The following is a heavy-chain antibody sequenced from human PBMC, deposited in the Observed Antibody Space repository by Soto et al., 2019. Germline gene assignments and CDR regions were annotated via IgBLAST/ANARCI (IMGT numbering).Heavy chain of an antibody. J-gene: IGHJ3*01. CDR1: GLTISGKKY. D-gene: IGHD1-1*01. CDR3: ATWHEREHAFDV. CDR2: LYDVDGS. V-gene: IGHV3-53*01. Sequence: DVQLVESGEGLIQPGESLRLSGAAFGLTISGKKYVAWVCQAPGKGLEWVSALYDVDGSFYADSVTGRFTTSSDSSKTTVYLQMNDLRPDDTAVYYCATWHEREHAFDVWGQGTTVTISS.